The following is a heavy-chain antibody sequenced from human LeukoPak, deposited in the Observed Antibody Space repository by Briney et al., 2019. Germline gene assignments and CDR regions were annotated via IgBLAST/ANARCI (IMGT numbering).Heavy chain of an antibody. J-gene: IGHJ4*02. Sequence: ASVKVSCKTSGYTFTDYYMHWVRQAPGQGLEWMGWINPNSGGTKFAQKFQGRVTLTRDTSVSTAYMELSRLRSDDTAVYYCAILLTDQGDYWGLACLATVSS. CDR2: INPNSGGT. CDR3: AILLTDQGDY. V-gene: IGHV1-2*02. CDR1: GYTFTDYY. D-gene: IGHD3-9*01.